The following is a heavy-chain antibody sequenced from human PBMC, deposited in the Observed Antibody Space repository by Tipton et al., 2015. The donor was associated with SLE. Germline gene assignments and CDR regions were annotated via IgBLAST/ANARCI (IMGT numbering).Heavy chain of an antibody. CDR3: ARGLYSTPVENWFDA. CDR2: IDTAGDT. V-gene: IGHV3-13*01. D-gene: IGHD6-13*01. Sequence: SLRLSCAASGFTFSSYDMHWVRQATGKGLEWVSTIDTAGDTNYPGSVKGRFTISRENAKKFLYLQMNSLRAGDTAVYYCARGLYSTPVENWFDAWGQGTLATVSS. J-gene: IGHJ5*02. CDR1: GFTFSSYD.